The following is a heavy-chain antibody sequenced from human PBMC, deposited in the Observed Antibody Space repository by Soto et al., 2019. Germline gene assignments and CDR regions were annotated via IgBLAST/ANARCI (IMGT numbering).Heavy chain of an antibody. Sequence: QVQLVQSGAEVKKPGSSVKVSCKASGGTFSSYAISWVRQAPGQGLECMGGLIPIFGTANYAQKVHGRVTITADESTSTAYMELSSLRSEDTAVYYCARVEVESGSYFAFDIWGQGTMVTVSS. J-gene: IGHJ3*02. CDR3: ARVEVESGSYFAFDI. V-gene: IGHV1-69*01. D-gene: IGHD1-26*01. CDR1: GGTFSSYA. CDR2: LIPIFGTA.